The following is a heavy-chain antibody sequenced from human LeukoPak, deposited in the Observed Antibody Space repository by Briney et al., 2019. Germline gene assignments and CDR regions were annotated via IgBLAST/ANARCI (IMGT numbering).Heavy chain of an antibody. D-gene: IGHD6-19*01. CDR3: ARGVALSSGRSYFDY. CDR1: GFTFTSYS. V-gene: IGHV3-21*01. Sequence: GGSLRLSCAASGFTFTSYSMNWVRQAPGKGLEWVSSIRSSSSYIYYADSVKGRFTISRDNAKNSPYLQMNSLRAEDTAVYYCARGVALSSGRSYFDYWGQGTLVTVSS. J-gene: IGHJ4*02. CDR2: IRSSSSYI.